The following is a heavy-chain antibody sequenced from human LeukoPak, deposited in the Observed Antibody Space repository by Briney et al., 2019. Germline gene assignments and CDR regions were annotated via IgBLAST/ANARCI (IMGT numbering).Heavy chain of an antibody. V-gene: IGHV4-59*01. CDR3: ARGSGCYDY. D-gene: IGHD6-19*01. Sequence: PSETLSLTCTVSGGSISSYYWSWVRQPPGKGLEWIGYMYYNGATNYNPSLKSRVTISVDTSKNQFSLKVTSVTAADTAVYYCARGSGCYDYWGQGTLVTVSS. CDR1: GGSISSYY. CDR2: MYYNGAT. J-gene: IGHJ4*02.